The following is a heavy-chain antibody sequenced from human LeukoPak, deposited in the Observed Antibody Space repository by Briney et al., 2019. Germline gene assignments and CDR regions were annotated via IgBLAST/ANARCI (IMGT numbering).Heavy chain of an antibody. CDR3: ASSALSYSSGWYGVENWFDP. D-gene: IGHD6-19*01. CDR1: GVSISSGSYY. CDR2: IYTSGST. V-gene: IGHV4-61*02. Sequence: SETLSLTCTVSGVSISSGSYYWSWIRQPAGKGLEWIGRIYTSGSTNYNPSLKSRVTISIDTSKNQFSLKLSSVTAADTAVYYCASSALSYSSGWYGVENWFDPWGQGTLVTVSS. J-gene: IGHJ5*02.